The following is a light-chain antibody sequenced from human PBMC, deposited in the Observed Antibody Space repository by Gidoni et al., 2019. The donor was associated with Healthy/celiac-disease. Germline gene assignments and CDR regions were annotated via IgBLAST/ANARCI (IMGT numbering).Light chain of an antibody. V-gene: IGKV3-11*01. J-gene: IGKJ4*01. CDR2: DAS. CDR3: QQRSNWPPLT. CDR1: QSISTY. Sequence: EIVFTQSPATLSLSPGERAPLSCRASQSISTYLAWYQQKPGQAPRLLIYDASNRATGIPARFSGGGSGTDFTLTISSLEPEDFAVYYCQQRSNWPPLTFGGGTKVEIK.